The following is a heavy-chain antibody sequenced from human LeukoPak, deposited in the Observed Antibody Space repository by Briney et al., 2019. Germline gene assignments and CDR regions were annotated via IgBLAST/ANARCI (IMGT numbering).Heavy chain of an antibody. D-gene: IGHD3-22*01. CDR1: GFTFSSYW. J-gene: IGHJ3*02. CDR2: INSDGSST. V-gene: IGHV3-74*01. CDR3: AREGYYYDSSGYYLSINDAFDI. Sequence: GGSLRLSCAASGFTFSSYWMHWVRQAPGKGLVWVSRINSDGSSTSYADSVKGRFTISRDNAKNTLYLQMNSLRAEDTAVYYCAREGYYYDSSGYYLSINDAFDIWGQGTMVTVSS.